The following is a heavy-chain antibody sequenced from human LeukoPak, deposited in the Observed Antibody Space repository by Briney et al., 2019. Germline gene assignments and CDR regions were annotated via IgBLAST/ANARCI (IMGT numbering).Heavy chain of an antibody. CDR1: GFTFSDYY. J-gene: IGHJ5*02. CDR3: ARSPRYCSSTSCQGGNWFDP. V-gene: IGHV3-11*03. Sequence: GGSLRLSCAASGFTFSDYYMRWIRQAPGKGLDWVSYISSSSSYTNYADSVKGRFTISRDNAKNSLYLRMNSLRAEDTAVYYCARSPRYCSSTSCQGGNWFDPWGQGTLVTVSS. CDR2: ISSSSSYT. D-gene: IGHD2-2*01.